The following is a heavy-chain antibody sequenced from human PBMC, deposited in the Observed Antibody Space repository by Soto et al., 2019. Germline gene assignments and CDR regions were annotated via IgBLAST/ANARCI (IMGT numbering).Heavy chain of an antibody. Sequence: PSETLSLTCTVSGGSISSYYWSWIRQPPGKGLEWIGYIYYSGSTNYNPSLKSRVTISVDTSKNQFSLKLSSVTAADTAVYYCARRYGWNFDYWGRGTLVTVS. J-gene: IGHJ4*02. CDR1: GGSISSYY. CDR2: IYYSGST. V-gene: IGHV4-59*08. D-gene: IGHD6-19*01. CDR3: ARRYGWNFDY.